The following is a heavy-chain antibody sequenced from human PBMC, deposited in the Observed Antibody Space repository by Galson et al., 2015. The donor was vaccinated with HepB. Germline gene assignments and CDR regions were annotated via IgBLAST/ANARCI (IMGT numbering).Heavy chain of an antibody. D-gene: IGHD2-15*01. CDR1: GFTFNTYA. V-gene: IGHV3-23*01. CDR3: AKEEGYCSGGRCYFGNHFDY. J-gene: IGHJ4*02. CDR2: ISGSGSNN. Sequence: SLRLSCAASGFTFNTYAMSWVRQVPGKGLEWVSGISGSGSNNYYADSVKGRFTISRDSSKNTLFLQMNSLRADDAAVYYCAKEEGYCSGGRCYFGNHFDYWGRGALVTVSS.